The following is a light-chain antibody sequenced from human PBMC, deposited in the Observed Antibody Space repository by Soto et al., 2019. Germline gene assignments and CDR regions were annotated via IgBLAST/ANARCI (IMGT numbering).Light chain of an antibody. CDR2: GAS. Sequence: EIVLTQSPGTLSLSPGERATLSCRASQSVSSSSLAWYQQKAGQAPRLLIYGASSRATGIPDRFSGSGSGTDFTLTINRLEPEDFAVYYCQQYGSSPFTFGQGTKLEIK. CDR1: QSVSSSS. J-gene: IGKJ2*01. CDR3: QQYGSSPFT. V-gene: IGKV3-20*01.